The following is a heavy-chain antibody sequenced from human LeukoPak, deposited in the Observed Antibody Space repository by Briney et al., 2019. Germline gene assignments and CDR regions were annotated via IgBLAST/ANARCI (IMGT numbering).Heavy chain of an antibody. CDR1: GDSVSTNSAA. CDR3: ARSPSPYSSGWYFDY. Sequence: SQTLSLTCVISGDSVSTNSAAWNWIRQSPSGGLEWLGRIYYRSKWYSDYAVSVKSRVSINPDTSNNQLSLQLKSVTPEDTAVYYCARSPSPYSSGWYFDYWGQGTLVTVSS. D-gene: IGHD6-19*01. CDR2: IYYRSKWYS. V-gene: IGHV6-1*01. J-gene: IGHJ4*02.